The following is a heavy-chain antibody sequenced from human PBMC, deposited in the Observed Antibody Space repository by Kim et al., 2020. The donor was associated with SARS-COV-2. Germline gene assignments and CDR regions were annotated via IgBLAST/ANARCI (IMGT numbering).Heavy chain of an antibody. CDR3: ARRNSAAGRYYFDS. CDR1: GYSFTNYW. Sequence: GESLKISCKGSGYSFTNYWISWVRQMPGKGLEWMGRIDPSDSYTNYSPSLQGHVFISADRSISTAYLQWSSLKASDTAIYYCARRNSAAGRYYFDSWGQGTLFTVSS. V-gene: IGHV5-10-1*01. J-gene: IGHJ4*02. D-gene: IGHD6-25*01. CDR2: IDPSDSYT.